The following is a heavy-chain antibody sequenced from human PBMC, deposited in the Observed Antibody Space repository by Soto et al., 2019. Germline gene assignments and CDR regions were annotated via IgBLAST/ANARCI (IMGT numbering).Heavy chain of an antibody. CDR2: IIPIFGTA. V-gene: IGHV1-69*06. D-gene: IGHD4-17*01. CDR3: ARAFIPDPANTVTTYFDY. CDR1: GGTFSSYA. Sequence: SVKVSCKASGGTFSSYAISWVRQAPGQGLEWMGGIIPIFGTANYAQKFQGRVTITADKSTSTAYMELSSLRSEDTAVYYCARAFIPDPANTVTTYFDYWGQGTLVTVSS. J-gene: IGHJ4*02.